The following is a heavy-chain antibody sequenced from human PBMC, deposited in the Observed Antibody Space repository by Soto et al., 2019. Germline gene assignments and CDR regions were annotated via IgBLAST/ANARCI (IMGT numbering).Heavy chain of an antibody. V-gene: IGHV4-31*03. CDR2: ISYSGST. Sequence: QVQLQESGPGLVRPSQTLSLTCTVSAGSISTFNYYWSWIRQHPEKGLEWIGYISYSGSTFYHSSLKSRVTILLDTSKKQFSLTLTSVTAADTAVYYCARSAQWDGFDPWGQGTMVTVSS. D-gene: IGHD2-8*01. CDR3: ARSAQWDGFDP. CDR1: AGSISTFNYY. J-gene: IGHJ3*01.